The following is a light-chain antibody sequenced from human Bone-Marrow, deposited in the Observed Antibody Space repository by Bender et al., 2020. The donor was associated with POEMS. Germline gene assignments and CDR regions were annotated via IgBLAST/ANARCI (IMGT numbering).Light chain of an antibody. CDR2: KDT. V-gene: IGLV3-25*03. CDR3: QSPDRSSNTL. Sequence: SYVLTQPPSVSVAPGQTARITCSGDTLSSQYAFWYQQKPGQAPVMVIYKDTEKASGIPERFSGSSSGTTATLTISGVQSEDEADYFCQSPDRSSNTLFGRGTKLTVL. CDR1: TLSSQY. J-gene: IGLJ3*02.